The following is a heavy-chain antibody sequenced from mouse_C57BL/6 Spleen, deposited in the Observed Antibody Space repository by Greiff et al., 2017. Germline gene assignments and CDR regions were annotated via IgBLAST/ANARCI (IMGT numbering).Heavy chain of an antibody. D-gene: IGHD1-1*01. Sequence: QVQLQQSGAELVRPGASVKLSCKASGYTFTDYYINWVKQRPGQGLEWIARIYPGSGNTYYNEKFKGKGTLTAEKSSSTAYMRLSSLTSEDSAVYFCAREGVYYGSSGYFDGWGTGTTVTVSS. V-gene: IGHV1-76*01. CDR2: IYPGSGNT. CDR3: AREGVYYGSSGYFDG. J-gene: IGHJ1*03. CDR1: GYTFTDYY.